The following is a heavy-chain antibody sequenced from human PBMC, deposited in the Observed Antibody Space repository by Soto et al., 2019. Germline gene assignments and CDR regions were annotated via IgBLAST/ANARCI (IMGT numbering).Heavy chain of an antibody. Sequence: SCAAGEGTISRYWMHCVRKAPGKGLVWVSHSNSDGSDTTYADSVKGRFTISRDNSKNTLYLQMNSLRAEDTATYYCVKERYGSGSYPYFDYWGQGTPVTVSS. CDR2: SNSDGSDT. D-gene: IGHD3-10*01. J-gene: IGHJ4*02. CDR3: VKERYGSGSYPYFDY. V-gene: IGHV3-74*03. CDR1: EGTISRYW.